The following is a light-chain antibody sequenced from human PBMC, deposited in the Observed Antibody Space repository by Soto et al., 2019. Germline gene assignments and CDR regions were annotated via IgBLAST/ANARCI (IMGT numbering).Light chain of an antibody. CDR2: DAS. J-gene: IGKJ4*01. V-gene: IGKV3-20*01. CDR1: QTVRNNY. CDR3: QQFSSYPLT. Sequence: EIVLTQSPGTLSLSPGERATLSCRASQTVRNNYLAWYQQKPGQAPRLLIYDASSRATGIPDRFSGGGSGTDFTLTIVRLEPEDVSVYYCQQFSSYPLTFGGGTKVDIK.